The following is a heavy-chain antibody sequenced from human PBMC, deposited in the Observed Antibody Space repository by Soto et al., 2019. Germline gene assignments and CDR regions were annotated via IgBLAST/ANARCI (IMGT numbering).Heavy chain of an antibody. Sequence: QVHLQESGPGLVKPSETLSLTCSVSGDSVSSTSYFWTWIRQPPGKGLEWIGYIYYSGTKYNPSPKGRFASPVXTSXNXASLKLTSMTAAETAVYSCAREWCRGGNCYGHWLDPWGQGTLVTVSS. CDR2: IYYSGT. CDR1: GDSVSSTSYF. D-gene: IGHD2-21*01. J-gene: IGHJ5*02. V-gene: IGHV4-61*01. CDR3: AREWCRGGNCYGHWLDP.